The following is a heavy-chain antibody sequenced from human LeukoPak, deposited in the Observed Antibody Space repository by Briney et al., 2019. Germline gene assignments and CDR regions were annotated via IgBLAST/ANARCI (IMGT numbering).Heavy chain of an antibody. V-gene: IGHV1-2*06. CDR1: GYTFTGYY. Sequence: GASVKVSCKASGYTFTGYYMHWVRQAPGQGLEWIGRINPNSGGTNYAQKFQGRVTMTRDTSSSTAYMELSRLKSDDTAVYYCAREARKNGVCLHYWGQGTLVTVSS. D-gene: IGHD2-8*01. CDR2: INPNSGGT. J-gene: IGHJ4*02. CDR3: AREARKNGVCLHY.